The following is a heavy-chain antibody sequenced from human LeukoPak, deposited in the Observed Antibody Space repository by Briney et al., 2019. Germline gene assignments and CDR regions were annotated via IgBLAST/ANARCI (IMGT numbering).Heavy chain of an antibody. D-gene: IGHD2-15*01. J-gene: IGHJ4*02. CDR2: INPNTGDT. V-gene: IGHV1-2*02. Sequence: ASVKVSCKASGYTFTGYYIHWVRQAPGQGLEGMAWINPNTGDTNYAQRFQGRVTMTRDTSVNTAYMELSRLRSDDTAVYFCAREESFSGGSQSLDYWGQGTLVTVSS. CDR1: GYTFTGYY. CDR3: AREESFSGGSQSLDY.